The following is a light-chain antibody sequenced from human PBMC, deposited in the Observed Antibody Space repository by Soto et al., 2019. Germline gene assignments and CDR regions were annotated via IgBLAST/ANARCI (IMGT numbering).Light chain of an antibody. J-gene: IGLJ1*01. CDR3: SSYTSTSTLYV. CDR2: EVS. V-gene: IGLV2-14*01. Sequence: QSALTQPASVSGSPGQAITISCTGSNSDIGTYNYVSWYQQLPGKAPKLVISEVSNRPSGISGRFSGYKSGNAASLTISGLQAEDEATYYCSSYTSTSTLYVFGPGTKLTVL. CDR1: NSDIGTYNY.